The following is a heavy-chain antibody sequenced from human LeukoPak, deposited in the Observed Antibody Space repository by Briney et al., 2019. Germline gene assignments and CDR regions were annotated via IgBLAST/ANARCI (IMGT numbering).Heavy chain of an antibody. CDR3: ARGGSYFHDSSSTLDPPSPKNAFYI. J-gene: IGHJ3*02. CDR2: INHSGST. CDR1: GGSFSGYY. D-gene: IGHD3-22*01. V-gene: IGHV4-34*01. Sequence: SETLSLTCAVYGGSFSGYYWSWIRQPPGKGLEWIGEINHSGSTNYNPSLKSRVTISVDTSKNQFSLRLSSVTAADTAVYYCARGGSYFHDSSSTLDPPSPKNAFYIWGQGTMVTVSS.